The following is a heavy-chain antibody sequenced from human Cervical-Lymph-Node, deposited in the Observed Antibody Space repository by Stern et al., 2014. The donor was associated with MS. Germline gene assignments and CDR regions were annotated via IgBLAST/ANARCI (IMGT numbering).Heavy chain of an antibody. CDR1: GGSISSYY. CDR3: ARESGGVIVF. J-gene: IGHJ4*02. D-gene: IGHD3-16*02. CDR2: IYYSGST. Sequence: QVQLQESGPGLVKPSETLSLTCTVSGGSISSYYWSWIRQPPGKGLEWIGYIYYSGSTNYNPSLKSRVTISVDTSKNQFSLKLSSVTAADTAVYYCARESGGVIVFWGQGTLVTVSS. V-gene: IGHV4-59*01.